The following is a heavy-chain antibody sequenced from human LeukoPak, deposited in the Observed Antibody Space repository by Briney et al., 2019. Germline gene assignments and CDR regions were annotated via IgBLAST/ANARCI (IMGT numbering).Heavy chain of an antibody. CDR3: AREYCRGTSCYGYFDY. CDR2: IKQDGSQI. Sequence: GGSLRLSCAPSGFTFSSYWMSWVRRAPGKGLEWVANIKQDGSQIFYVDSVKGRFTISRDTAKNSLSLQMNSLRAEDTAVYYCAREYCRGTSCYGYFDYWGQGTLVTVSS. D-gene: IGHD2-2*01. J-gene: IGHJ4*02. V-gene: IGHV3-7*01. CDR1: GFTFSSYW.